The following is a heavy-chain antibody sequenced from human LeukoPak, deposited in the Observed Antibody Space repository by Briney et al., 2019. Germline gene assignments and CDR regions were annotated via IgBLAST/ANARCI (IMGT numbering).Heavy chain of an antibody. D-gene: IGHD3-22*01. Sequence: PSETLSLTCAVSGGSISSYYWSWIRQPPGKGLEWIGYIYYSGSTNYNPSLKSRVTISVDTSKNQFSLKLSSVTAADTAVYYCASSDSSGYPDCWGQGTLVTVSS. CDR2: IYYSGST. CDR1: GGSISSYY. J-gene: IGHJ4*02. CDR3: ASSDSSGYPDC. V-gene: IGHV4-59*01.